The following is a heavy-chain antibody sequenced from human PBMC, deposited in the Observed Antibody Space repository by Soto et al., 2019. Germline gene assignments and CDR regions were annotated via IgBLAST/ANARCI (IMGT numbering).Heavy chain of an antibody. V-gene: IGHV1-18*01. CDR3: ASTASMVRGVIPLDY. CDR1: GYTFTSYG. Sequence: ASVKLSCKASGYTFTSYGISWVRQAPGQGLEWMGWISAYNGNTNYAQKLQGRVTMTTDTSTSTAYMELRSLRSDDTAVYYCASTASMVRGVIPLDYWGQGTLVTVSS. D-gene: IGHD3-10*01. CDR2: ISAYNGNT. J-gene: IGHJ4*02.